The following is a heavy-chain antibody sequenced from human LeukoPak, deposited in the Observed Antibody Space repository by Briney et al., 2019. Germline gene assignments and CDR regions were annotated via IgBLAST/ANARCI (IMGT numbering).Heavy chain of an antibody. D-gene: IGHD6-6*01. CDR1: GGSISSSSYY. V-gene: IGHV4-39*01. J-gene: IGHJ6*03. CDR2: IYYSGST. CDR3: ASIAARLIFDYYYYMDV. Sequence: PSETLSLTCTVSGGSISSSSYYWGWLRQPPGKGLEWIGSIYYSGSTYYNPSLKRRITISVDTSKNQFSLKLSSVPAADPAVYYCASIAARLIFDYYYYMDVWGKGTTVTVSS.